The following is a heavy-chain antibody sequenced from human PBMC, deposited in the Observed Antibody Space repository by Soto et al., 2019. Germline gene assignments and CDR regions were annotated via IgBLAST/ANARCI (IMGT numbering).Heavy chain of an antibody. CDR2: ISYDGSNK. Sequence: GGSLRLSCAASGFTFSSYGMHWVRQAPGKGLEWVAVISYDGSNKYYADSVKGRFTISRDNSKNTLYLQMNSLRAEDTAVYYCAKSAYYDSSGRFDYWGQGTLVTVSS. CDR3: AKSAYYDSSGRFDY. J-gene: IGHJ4*02. CDR1: GFTFSSYG. D-gene: IGHD3-22*01. V-gene: IGHV3-30*18.